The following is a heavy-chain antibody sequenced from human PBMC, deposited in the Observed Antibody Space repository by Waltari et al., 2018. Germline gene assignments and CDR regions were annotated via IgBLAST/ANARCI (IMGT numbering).Heavy chain of an antibody. V-gene: IGHV4-59*01. CDR3: ARGSSSGWYGYFDY. D-gene: IGHD6-13*01. CDR1: GGSIKTYY. J-gene: IGHJ4*02. Sequence: QVQLQESGPGLVKPSETLSLTCTVPGGSIKTYYWSWIRQPPGKGLEWIGYTSDTGSTNYNPSLKSRVTISVDTSKNQFSLKLSSMTAADTAVYYCARGSSSGWYGYFDYWGQGTRVTVSS. CDR2: TSDTGST.